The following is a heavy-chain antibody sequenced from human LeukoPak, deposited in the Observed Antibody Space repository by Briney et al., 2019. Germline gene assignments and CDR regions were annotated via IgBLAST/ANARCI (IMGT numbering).Heavy chain of an antibody. J-gene: IGHJ4*02. CDR3: ARVSDNYYGSGSTDY. Sequence: GGSLRLSCAASGFTFSSYEMNWVRQAPGKGLELVSYISSSGSTIYYADSVKGRFTISRDNAKNSLYLQMNSLRAEDTAVYYCARVSDNYYGSGSTDYWGQGTLLTVSS. CDR1: GFTFSSYE. CDR2: ISSSGSTI. D-gene: IGHD3-10*01. V-gene: IGHV3-48*03.